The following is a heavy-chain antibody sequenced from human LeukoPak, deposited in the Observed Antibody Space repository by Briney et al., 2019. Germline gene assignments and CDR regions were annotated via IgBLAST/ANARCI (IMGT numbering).Heavy chain of an antibody. V-gene: IGHV4-39*07. Sequence: PSETLSLTCTVSGGSISSSSYYWSWIRQPPGKGLEWIGEINHSGSTNYNPSLKSRVTISVDTSKNQFSLKLSSVTAADTAVYYCARGENCSSTSCYLFDYWGQGTLVTVSS. D-gene: IGHD2-2*01. CDR2: INHSGST. CDR3: ARGENCSSTSCYLFDY. CDR1: GGSISSSSYY. J-gene: IGHJ4*02.